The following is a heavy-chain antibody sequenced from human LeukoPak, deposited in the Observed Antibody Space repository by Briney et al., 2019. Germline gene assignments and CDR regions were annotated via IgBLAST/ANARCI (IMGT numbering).Heavy chain of an antibody. CDR1: GFTVSSNY. D-gene: IGHD4-17*01. CDR3: AREGFTVTSNMDV. Sequence: GGSLRLSCAASGFTVSSNYMSWVRQAPGKGLEWVSVIYSGGSTYYADSVKGRFTISRDNSKNTLYLQMNSLRAEDMAVYYCAREGFTVTSNMDVWAKGPRSPSP. V-gene: IGHV3-66*02. J-gene: IGHJ6*03. CDR2: IYSGGST.